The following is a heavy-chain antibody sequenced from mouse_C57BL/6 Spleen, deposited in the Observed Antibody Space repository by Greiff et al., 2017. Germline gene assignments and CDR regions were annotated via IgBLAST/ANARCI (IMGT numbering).Heavy chain of an antibody. D-gene: IGHD1-1*01. CDR2: IDPSDSYT. CDR3: ARSGTVVPGY. J-gene: IGHJ2*01. CDR1: GYTFTSYW. V-gene: IGHV1-50*01. Sequence: QVQLKQPGAELVKPGASVKLSCKASGYTFTSYWMQWVKQRPGQGLEWIGEIDPSDSYTNYNQKFKGKATLTVDTSSSTAYMQLSSLTSEDSAVYYCARSGTVVPGYWGQGTTLTVSS.